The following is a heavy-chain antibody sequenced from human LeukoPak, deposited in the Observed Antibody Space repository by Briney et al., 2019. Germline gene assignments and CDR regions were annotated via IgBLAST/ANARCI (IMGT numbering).Heavy chain of an antibody. V-gene: IGHV3-48*03. CDR3: AKGGLLSRVDP. CDR1: GFTLTTSE. Sequence: GGSLRLSCAASGFTLTTSEMDWVRQAPGKGLEWVAYINSDNGVLYGDSVKGRFTISSDKATNSLYLQMNSLRAEDTAVYYCAKGGLLSRVDPWGQGTLVTVSS. CDR2: INSDNGV. J-gene: IGHJ5*02. D-gene: IGHD2-15*01.